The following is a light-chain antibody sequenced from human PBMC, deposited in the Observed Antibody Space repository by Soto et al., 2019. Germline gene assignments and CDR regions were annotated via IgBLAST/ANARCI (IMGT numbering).Light chain of an antibody. J-gene: IGLJ3*02. CDR1: NSNIGSKG. Sequence: QSVLTQPPSASGTPGQRVTISCSGSNSNIGSKGVNWYQQLPGTAPKLLLYSNNERPSGVPDRFSGSKSGTSASLAISGLQSEDEADYYCNSYTSSRSLVFGGGTKLTVL. V-gene: IGLV1-44*01. CDR2: SNN. CDR3: NSYTSSRSLV.